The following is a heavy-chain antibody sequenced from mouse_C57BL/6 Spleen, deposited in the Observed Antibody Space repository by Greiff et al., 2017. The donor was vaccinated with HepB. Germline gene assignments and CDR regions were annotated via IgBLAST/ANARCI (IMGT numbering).Heavy chain of an antibody. J-gene: IGHJ3*01. Sequence: EVKLMESGGGLVKPGGSLKLSCAASGFTFSDYGMHWVRQAPEKGLEWVAYISSGSSTIYYADTVKGRFTISRDNAKKTLFLQMTSLRSEDTAMYYCAREGFAYWGQGTLVTVSA. V-gene: IGHV5-17*01. CDR3: AREGFAY. CDR1: GFTFSDYG. CDR2: ISSGSSTI.